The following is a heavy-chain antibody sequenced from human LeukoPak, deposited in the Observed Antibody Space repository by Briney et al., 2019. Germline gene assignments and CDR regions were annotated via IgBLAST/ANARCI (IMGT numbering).Heavy chain of an antibody. CDR3: ARDAAAHGLFDY. D-gene: IGHD6-13*01. J-gene: IGHJ4*02. V-gene: IGHV1-46*01. CDR1: GYTFTAHY. CDR2: INPSGGST. Sequence: ASVKVSCKASGYTFTAHYMHWVRQAPGQGLEWMGMINPSGGSTSYAQRFQGRVTMTRDMSTSTVYMELSSLRSEDTAVFYCARDAAAHGLFDYWGQGTLVTVSS.